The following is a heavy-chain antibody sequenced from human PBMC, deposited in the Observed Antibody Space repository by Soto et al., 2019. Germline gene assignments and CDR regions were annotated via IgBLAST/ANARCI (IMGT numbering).Heavy chain of an antibody. Sequence: ASVKVSCRASGGTFSSYAISWVRQAPGQGLEWMGGIIPIFGTANYAQKFQGRVTITADKSTSTAYMELSSLRSEDTAVYYCASLEGYDILTGYYNGFDYWGQGTLVTVSS. D-gene: IGHD3-9*01. V-gene: IGHV1-69*06. CDR3: ASLEGYDILTGYYNGFDY. CDR2: IIPIFGTA. J-gene: IGHJ4*02. CDR1: GGTFSSYA.